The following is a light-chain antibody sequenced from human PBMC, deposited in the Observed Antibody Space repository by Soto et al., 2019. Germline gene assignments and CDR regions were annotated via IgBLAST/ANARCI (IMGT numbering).Light chain of an antibody. CDR2: DAS. J-gene: IGKJ1*01. Sequence: DIQMTQSPSSLSASVGDRVTITCQASQDISNYLNWYQQKPGKAPKVLIYDASNLGTGVPSRFSGSGSGTDFTFSISSLQPEDVATYYCQQYNSYSLTFGQGTKVDIK. V-gene: IGKV1-33*01. CDR3: QQYNSYSLT. CDR1: QDISNY.